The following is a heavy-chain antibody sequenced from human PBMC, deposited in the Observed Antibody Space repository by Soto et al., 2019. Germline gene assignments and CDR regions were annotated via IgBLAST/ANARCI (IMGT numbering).Heavy chain of an antibody. CDR2: IIPIFGTA. D-gene: IGHD5-12*01. CDR1: GGTFSSYA. Sequence: QVQLVQSGAEVKKPGSSVKVSCKASGGTFSSYAISWVRQAPGQGLEWMGGIIPIFGTANYAQKFQGRVTITADESTSTAYMELSSLRSEDTAVYYCARVVGGRWLQFHDAFDIWGQGTMVTVSS. CDR3: ARVVGGRWLQFHDAFDI. J-gene: IGHJ3*02. V-gene: IGHV1-69*12.